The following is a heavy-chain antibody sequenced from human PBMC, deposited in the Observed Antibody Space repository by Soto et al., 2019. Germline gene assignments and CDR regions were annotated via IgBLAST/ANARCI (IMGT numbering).Heavy chain of an antibody. Sequence: QVQLQESGPGLVKPSGTLSLTCAVSGVSISIPNWWAWVRQAPGKGLEWIGEIDHSGTTNYNPSLNSRVTISLDRSKNQFSLRLTSVAAADTAVYFCARGKFYAFDIWGQGTMVTVS. V-gene: IGHV4-4*02. J-gene: IGHJ3*02. CDR3: ARGKFYAFDI. CDR2: IDHSGTT. CDR1: GVSISIPNW.